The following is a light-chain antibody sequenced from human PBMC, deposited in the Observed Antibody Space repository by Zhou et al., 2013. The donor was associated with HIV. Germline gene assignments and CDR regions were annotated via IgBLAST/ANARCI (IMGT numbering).Light chain of an antibody. J-gene: IGKJ2*01. Sequence: EILMTQSPATLSVSPGERATLSCRASQSVSSNLAWYQQKPGQAPRLLIYGASTRATGIPARFSGGGSGTEFTLTISSVQFEDFAVYYCQQYNIWPYTFGQGTKLEIK. CDR2: GAS. CDR1: QSVSSN. CDR3: QQYNIWPYT. V-gene: IGKV3-15*01.